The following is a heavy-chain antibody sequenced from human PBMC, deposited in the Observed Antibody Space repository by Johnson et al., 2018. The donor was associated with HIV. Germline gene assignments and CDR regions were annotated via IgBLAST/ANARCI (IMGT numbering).Heavy chain of an antibody. Sequence: QVQLVESGGGVVQPGRSLRLSCAASGFTFSSYAMHWVRQAPGKGLEWVAVISYDGSNKYYADSVKGRFTISRDNSKNTLYLQMNSLRAEDTAVYYCAKDITMIRAGAFDIWGQGTMVTVSS. CDR1: GFTFSSYA. CDR2: ISYDGSNK. D-gene: IGHD3-22*01. CDR3: AKDITMIRAGAFDI. V-gene: IGHV3-30-3*01. J-gene: IGHJ3*02.